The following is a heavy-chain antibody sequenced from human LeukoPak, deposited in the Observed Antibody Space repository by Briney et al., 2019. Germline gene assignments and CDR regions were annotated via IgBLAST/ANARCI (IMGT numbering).Heavy chain of an antibody. D-gene: IGHD1-7*01. V-gene: IGHV1-46*01. CDR1: GYTFTGYY. CDR2: INPSGGST. Sequence: ASVKVSCKASGYTFTGYYMHWVRQAPGQGLEWMGIINPSGGSTSYAQKFQGRVTMTRDMSTSTVYMELSSLRSEDTAVYYCARVKAGTTSWFGGYYYYYMDVWGKGTTVTVSS. CDR3: ARVKAGTTSWFGGYYYYYMDV. J-gene: IGHJ6*03.